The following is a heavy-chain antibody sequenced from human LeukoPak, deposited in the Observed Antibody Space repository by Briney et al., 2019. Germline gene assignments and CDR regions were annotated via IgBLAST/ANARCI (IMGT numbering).Heavy chain of an antibody. V-gene: IGHV1-18*04. CDR2: ISAYNGNT. CDR1: GYSFTSYG. Sequence: GASVKVSCKASGYSFTSYGISWVRQAPGQGLERMGWISAYNGNTNYAQKLQSRVTMTTDTSTKTDYMELRSLSYDDTGVYYCARVPKPLWFGGKSKAGREYYFDYWGQGTLVTVSS. D-gene: IGHD3-10*01. J-gene: IGHJ4*02. CDR3: ARVPKPLWFGGKSKAGREYYFDY.